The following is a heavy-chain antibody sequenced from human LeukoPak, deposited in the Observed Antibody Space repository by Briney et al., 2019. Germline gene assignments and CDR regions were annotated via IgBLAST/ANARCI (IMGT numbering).Heavy chain of an antibody. CDR1: GYTFTSYY. Sequence: ASVKVSCKASGYTFTSYYMHWVRQAPGQGLEWMGIINPSGGSTSYAPKFQGRGTMTRDTSTSTVYMELSSLRSEDTAVYYCARDGVLGGFDYWGQGTLVTVSS. V-gene: IGHV1-46*01. CDR2: INPSGGST. D-gene: IGHD3-16*01. J-gene: IGHJ4*02. CDR3: ARDGVLGGFDY.